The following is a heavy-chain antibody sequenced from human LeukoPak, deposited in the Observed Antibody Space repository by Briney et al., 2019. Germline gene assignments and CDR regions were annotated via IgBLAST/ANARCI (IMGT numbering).Heavy chain of an antibody. CDR2: INPNSGGT. V-gene: IGHV1-2*02. Sequence: GASVTVSCKASGYTFTGYYMHWVRQAPGQGLEWMGWINPNSGGTNYAQKFQGRVTITRDTSISTAYMELSRLRSDDTAVYYCARDGGGSYPTDYWGQGTLVTVSS. D-gene: IGHD1-26*01. J-gene: IGHJ4*02. CDR3: ARDGGGSYPTDY. CDR1: GYTFTGYY.